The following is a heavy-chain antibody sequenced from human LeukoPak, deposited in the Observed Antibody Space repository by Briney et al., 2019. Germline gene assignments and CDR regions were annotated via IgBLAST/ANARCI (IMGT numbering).Heavy chain of an antibody. J-gene: IGHJ6*02. V-gene: IGHV4-34*01. CDR2: INHSGST. Sequence: PSETLSLTCAVYGGSFSGYYWSWIRQPPGRGLEWIGEINHSGSTNYNPSLKSRVTISVDTSKNQFSLKLSSVTAADTAVYYCARYRARGIAATGTDYYHGMDVWGQGTTVTVSS. CDR1: GGSFSGYY. D-gene: IGHD6-13*01. CDR3: ARYRARGIAATGTDYYHGMDV.